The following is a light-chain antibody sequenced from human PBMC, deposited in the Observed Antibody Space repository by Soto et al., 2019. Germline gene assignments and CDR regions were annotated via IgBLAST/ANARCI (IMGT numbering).Light chain of an antibody. CDR1: QSVSTF. CDR2: DAS. V-gene: IGKV3-11*01. CDR3: QQRSNWPPYT. Sequence: EIVLTQSPATLYLSPGERAILSCRASQSVSTFLAWYQQKPGQAPRLLISDASNRATGIPARFSGSGSGTDFTLTISSLEPEDFAVYYCQQRSNWPPYTFGQGTKLEIK. J-gene: IGKJ2*01.